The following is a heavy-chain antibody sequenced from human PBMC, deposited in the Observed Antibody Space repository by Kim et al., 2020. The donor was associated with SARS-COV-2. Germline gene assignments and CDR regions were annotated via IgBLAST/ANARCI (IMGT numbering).Heavy chain of an antibody. D-gene: IGHD3-10*01. CDR3: ARDKADYYGSGSYYSAYFDY. Sequence: RFTISRDNSKNTLYLQMNSLRAEDTAVYYCARDKADYYGSGSYYSAYFDYWGQGTLVTVSS. V-gene: IGHV3-30*07. J-gene: IGHJ4*02.